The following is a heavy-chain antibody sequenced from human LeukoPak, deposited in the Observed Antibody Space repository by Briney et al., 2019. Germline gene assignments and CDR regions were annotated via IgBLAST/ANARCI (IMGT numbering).Heavy chain of an antibody. V-gene: IGHV3-23*01. D-gene: IGHD6-19*01. Sequence: GGSLRLSCAASGFTFSSYAMSRVRQAPGKGLEWVSAISGSGGSTYYADSVKGRFTISRDNSKNTLYLQMNSLRAEDTAVYYCAKGSGAVAGLSPFDYWGQGTLVTVSS. CDR2: ISGSGGST. CDR3: AKGSGAVAGLSPFDY. J-gene: IGHJ4*02. CDR1: GFTFSSYA.